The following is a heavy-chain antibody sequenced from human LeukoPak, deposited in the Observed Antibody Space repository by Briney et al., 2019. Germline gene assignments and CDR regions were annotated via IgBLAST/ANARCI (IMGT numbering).Heavy chain of an antibody. V-gene: IGHV1-2*04. CDR1: GYTFIGYY. CDR2: INPNTGGT. D-gene: IGHD3-3*01. CDR3: ARAPAGGPLRVFDY. Sequence: ASVKVSCKASGYTFIGYYMHWVRQAPGQGLEWMGWINPNTGGTNYAQKFQGWVTLTRDTSISAAYMDLSRLTSDDTAVYYCARAPAGGPLRVFDYWGQGTLVTVSS. J-gene: IGHJ4*02.